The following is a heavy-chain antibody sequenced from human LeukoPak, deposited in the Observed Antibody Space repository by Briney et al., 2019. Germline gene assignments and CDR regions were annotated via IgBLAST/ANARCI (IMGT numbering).Heavy chain of an antibody. CDR1: GFPFSSYS. Sequence: GGSLRLSCAASGFPFSSYSMNWVRQAPGKGLEWVSYISASGSNICYLDAVKGRFTVSRDNAMNSLSLQMNRPGVEDTAIYYCVRVKGTYFDFWGQGTLVTVSS. D-gene: IGHD1-1*01. CDR3: VRVKGTYFDF. J-gene: IGHJ4*02. V-gene: IGHV3-48*01. CDR2: ISASGSNI.